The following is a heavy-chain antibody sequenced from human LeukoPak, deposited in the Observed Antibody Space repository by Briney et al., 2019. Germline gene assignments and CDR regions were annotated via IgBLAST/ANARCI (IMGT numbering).Heavy chain of an antibody. V-gene: IGHV3-33*01. J-gene: IGHJ4*02. CDR1: GFTFSAYG. D-gene: IGHD4-17*01. CDR3: ARDGGDTVTSPFDY. Sequence: GGSLRLSCAASGFTFSAYGMHWVRQAPGKGLEWVAAIWYDGNNKYYADSVKGRFTISRDNSKNTLYLQMNSLRAEDTAVYYCARDGGDTVTSPFDYWGQGTLVTVSS. CDR2: IWYDGNNK.